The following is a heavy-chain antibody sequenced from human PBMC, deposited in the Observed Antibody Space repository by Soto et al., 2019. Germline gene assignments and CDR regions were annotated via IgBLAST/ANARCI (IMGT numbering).Heavy chain of an antibody. J-gene: IGHJ6*02. V-gene: IGHV3-23*01. CDR3: AKDTAAAVGEYYYYYYGMDV. CDR2: ISGSGGST. D-gene: IGHD6-13*01. Sequence: EVQLLESGGGLVQPGGSLRLSCAASGFTFSSYAMSWVRQAPGKGLEWVSAISGSGGSTYYADSVKGRFTISRDNSKNTLYLQMNSLRAEDTAVYYCAKDTAAAVGEYYYYYYGMDVWGQGTTVTVSS. CDR1: GFTFSSYA.